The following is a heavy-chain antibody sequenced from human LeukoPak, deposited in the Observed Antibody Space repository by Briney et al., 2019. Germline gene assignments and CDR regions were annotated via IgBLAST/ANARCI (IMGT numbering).Heavy chain of an antibody. CDR2: INHSGST. D-gene: IGHD6-6*01. Sequence: SETLSLTCAVYGGSFSGYYWSWIRQPPGKGLEWIGEINHSGSTNYNPSLKSRVTISVDTSKNQFSLKLSSGTAADTAVYYCARGPLGSSSDYWGQGTLVTVSS. J-gene: IGHJ4*02. CDR1: GGSFSGYY. CDR3: ARGPLGSSSDY. V-gene: IGHV4-34*01.